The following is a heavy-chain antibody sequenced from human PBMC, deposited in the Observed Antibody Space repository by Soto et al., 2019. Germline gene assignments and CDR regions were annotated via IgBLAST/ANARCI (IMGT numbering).Heavy chain of an antibody. CDR3: ARHWSGTPRDAFHI. J-gene: IGHJ3*02. Sequence: QVQLQESGPGLVKPSQTLSLTCTVSGGSISSGGYYWSWIRQHPGKGLEWIGYIYYSGSTYYNPSLKSRVTISVDTSENQFSLKLSSVTAADTAVYYCARHWSGTPRDAFHIWGQGTMVTVSS. D-gene: IGHD3-3*01. CDR1: GGSISSGGYY. CDR2: IYYSGST. V-gene: IGHV4-31*03.